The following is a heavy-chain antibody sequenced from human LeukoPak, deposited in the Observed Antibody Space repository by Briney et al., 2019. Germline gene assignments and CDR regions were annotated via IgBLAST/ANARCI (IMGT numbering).Heavy chain of an antibody. CDR2: INQDGSEK. CDR1: GFTFGDYA. J-gene: IGHJ4*02. Sequence: GGSLRLSCTASGFTFGDYAMSWVRQAPGKGLEWVGNINQDGSEKNYVDSVKGRFTISRDSAKNSLCLQMDSLRAEDTAVYYCARCSGWAFKNWGQGTLVTVSS. V-gene: IGHV3-7*01. CDR3: ARCSGWAFKN. D-gene: IGHD6-19*01.